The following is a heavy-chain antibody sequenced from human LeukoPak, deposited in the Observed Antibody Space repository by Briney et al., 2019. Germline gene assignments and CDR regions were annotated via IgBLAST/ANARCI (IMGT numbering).Heavy chain of an antibody. D-gene: IGHD4/OR15-4a*01. V-gene: IGHV3-73*01. CDR2: IRSNANSYAT. Sequence: PGGSLRLSCAASGFTFSGSDMHWVRQASGKGLEWLGRIRSNANSYATAYAASVKGTFTISRDDSKNMAYLQMNSLKTEDTAVYYCARRAGAYSHPYDYWGQGTLVTVSS. CDR1: GFTFSGSD. J-gene: IGHJ4*02. CDR3: ARRAGAYSHPYDY.